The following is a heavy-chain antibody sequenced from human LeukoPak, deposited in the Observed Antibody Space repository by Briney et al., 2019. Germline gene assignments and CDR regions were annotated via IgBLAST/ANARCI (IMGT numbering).Heavy chain of an antibody. Sequence: GASVKVSCKASGYTFTGYYMHWVRQAPGQGLEWMGWINPNSGGTNYAQKFQGRVTMTRDTSISTAYMELSRLRSDDTAVYYCARWSIVVVPAAIYNWFDPWGQGTLVTVSS. CDR1: GYTFTGYY. D-gene: IGHD2-2*02. CDR3: ARWSIVVVPAAIYNWFDP. J-gene: IGHJ5*02. CDR2: INPNSGGT. V-gene: IGHV1-2*02.